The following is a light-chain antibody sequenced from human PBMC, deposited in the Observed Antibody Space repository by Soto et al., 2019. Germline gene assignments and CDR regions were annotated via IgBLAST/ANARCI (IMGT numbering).Light chain of an antibody. J-gene: IGKJ2*01. CDR2: DAS. Sequence: DIQMTQSPSTLSASVGDRVTITCRASQSISSWLAWYQQKPGKAPQLLIYDASSLESGVPSRFSGRASGTEFTLTYSSLQPDDFAAYYCQQYNRYPYTFGQGTKLEIK. V-gene: IGKV1-5*01. CDR3: QQYNRYPYT. CDR1: QSISSW.